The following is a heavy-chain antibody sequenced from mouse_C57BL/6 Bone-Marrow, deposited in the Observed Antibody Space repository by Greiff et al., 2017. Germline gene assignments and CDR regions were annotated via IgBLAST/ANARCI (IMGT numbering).Heavy chain of an antibody. J-gene: IGHJ2*01. D-gene: IGHD1-1*01. Sequence: VQLQQSGAELVRPGASVTLSCKASGYTFTDYEMHWVKQTPVHGLEWIGAIDPETGGTAYNQKFKGKAILTADKSSSTAYMELRSLTSEDSAVYYCTRRGVVATDFDYRGQGTTLTVSS. CDR3: TRRGVVATDFDY. CDR1: GYTFTDYE. CDR2: IDPETGGT. V-gene: IGHV1-15*01.